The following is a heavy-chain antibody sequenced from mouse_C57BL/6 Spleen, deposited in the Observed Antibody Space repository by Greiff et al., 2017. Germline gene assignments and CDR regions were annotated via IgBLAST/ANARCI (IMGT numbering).Heavy chain of an antibody. Sequence: QVQLKESGPELVKPGASVKISCKASGYSFTSYYIHWVKQRPGQGLEWIGWIYPGSGNTKYNEKFKGKATLTADTSSSTAYMQLSSLTSEDSAVYYCARGGDYDNYAMDYWGQGTSVTVSS. V-gene: IGHV1-66*01. CDR3: ARGGDYDNYAMDY. D-gene: IGHD2-4*01. CDR2: IYPGSGNT. J-gene: IGHJ4*01. CDR1: GYSFTSYY.